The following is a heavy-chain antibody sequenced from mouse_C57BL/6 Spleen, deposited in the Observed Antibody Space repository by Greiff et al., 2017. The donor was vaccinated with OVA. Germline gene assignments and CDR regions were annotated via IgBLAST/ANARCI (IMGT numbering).Heavy chain of an antibody. V-gene: IGHV5-12*01. CDR2: ISNGGGST. CDR3: ARTTVVDWYFDV. J-gene: IGHJ1*03. CDR1: GFTFSDYY. D-gene: IGHD1-1*01. Sequence: EVQLVESGGGLVQPGGSLKLSCAASGFTFSDYYMYWVRQTPEKRLEWVAYISNGGGSTYYPDTVKGRFTISRDNAENTLYLQMSRLKSEDTAMYYCARTTVVDWYFDVWGTGTTVTVSS.